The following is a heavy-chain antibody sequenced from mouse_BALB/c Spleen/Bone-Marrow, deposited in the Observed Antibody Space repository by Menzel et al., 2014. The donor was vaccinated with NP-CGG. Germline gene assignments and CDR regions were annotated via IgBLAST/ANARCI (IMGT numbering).Heavy chain of an antibody. CDR1: GFSLTSYG. D-gene: IGHD2-4*01. Sequence: QSSQSLSITCTVSGFSLTSYGVHWVRQSPGKGLEWLGVIWSGGSTDYNAAFISRLSISKDNSKRQVFFKMNSLQANDTAIYYCARTYDYEGAMDYWGQGTSVTVSS. CDR3: ARTYDYEGAMDY. V-gene: IGHV2-2*02. CDR2: IWSGGST. J-gene: IGHJ4*01.